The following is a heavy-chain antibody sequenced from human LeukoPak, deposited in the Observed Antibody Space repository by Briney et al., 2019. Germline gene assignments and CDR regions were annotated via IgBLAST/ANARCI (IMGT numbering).Heavy chain of an antibody. Sequence: SETLSLTCIVSSGSINNHYWSWIRQPPGKGLEWIGYIYDSWNTNYNPPLQSRVTIPMDASRNQFSLNLTSVTAADTAVYYCARDQIGYGLDYWGQGTLVTVSS. D-gene: IGHD5-18*01. CDR1: SGSINNHY. CDR3: ARDQIGYGLDY. CDR2: IYDSWNT. V-gene: IGHV4-59*11. J-gene: IGHJ4*02.